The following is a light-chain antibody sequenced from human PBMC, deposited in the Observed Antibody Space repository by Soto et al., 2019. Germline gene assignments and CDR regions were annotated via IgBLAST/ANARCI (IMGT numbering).Light chain of an antibody. J-gene: IGLJ3*02. Sequence: QAVVPQEPSLTVSPGGTVTLTCGSNTGTVTSSHYPYWFQQKPGQPPRTLIFDTNNRHSWTPARFSASLLGGKAALTLSGAQPEDEADYYCLLSFSGARVFGGGTKLTVL. V-gene: IGLV7-46*01. CDR2: DTN. CDR1: TGTVTSSHY. CDR3: LLSFSGARV.